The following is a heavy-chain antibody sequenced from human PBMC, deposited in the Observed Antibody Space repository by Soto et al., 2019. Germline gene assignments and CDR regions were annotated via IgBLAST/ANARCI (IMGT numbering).Heavy chain of an antibody. CDR3: ARAALVDYGERPYYFDY. V-gene: IGHV3-7*01. D-gene: IGHD4-17*01. Sequence: EVQLVESGGGLVQPGGSLRLSCAASGFTFSSYWMSWVRQAPGKGLEWVANIKQDGSEKYYVDSVKGRFTISRDNAKNSLYLQMNSLRAEDTAVYYCARAALVDYGERPYYFDYWGQGTLVTVSS. CDR2: IKQDGSEK. CDR1: GFTFSSYW. J-gene: IGHJ4*02.